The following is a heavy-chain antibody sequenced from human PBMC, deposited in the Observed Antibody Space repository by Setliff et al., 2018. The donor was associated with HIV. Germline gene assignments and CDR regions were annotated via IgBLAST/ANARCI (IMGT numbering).Heavy chain of an antibody. CDR2: IGGRGPNT. V-gene: IGHV3-23*01. CDR3: AKWGNTGWYDY. Sequence: GESLKISCAASGFRFSSSSMSWVRQAPGKGLEWVSAIGGRGPNTYYADSVKGRFTISSDSSKNTLFLQMHSLRAEDTAVYYCAKWGNTGWYDYWGQGALVNVSS. J-gene: IGHJ4*02. D-gene: IGHD6-19*01. CDR1: GFRFSSSS.